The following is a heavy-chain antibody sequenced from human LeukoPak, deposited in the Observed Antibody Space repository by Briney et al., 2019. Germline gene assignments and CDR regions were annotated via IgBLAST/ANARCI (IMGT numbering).Heavy chain of an antibody. CDR2: ISGSGTST. J-gene: IGHJ4*02. Sequence: GGSLRLSCAASGFSNHAMNWPRQAPGKGLEWVSFISGSGTSTHYADSVKGRFTISRDNSNNTSFLQMSSLRAEDTATYYCAKGAQYDFWSGYTLEYFDVWGKGTLVTVSS. CDR1: GFSNHA. V-gene: IGHV3-23*01. CDR3: AKGAQYDFWSGYTLEYFDV. D-gene: IGHD3/OR15-3a*01.